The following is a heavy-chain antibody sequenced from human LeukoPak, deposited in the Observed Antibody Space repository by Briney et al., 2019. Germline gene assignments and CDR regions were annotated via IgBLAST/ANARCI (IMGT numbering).Heavy chain of an antibody. CDR1: GFTFSSYE. CDR3: VRDQWLAYNYYMDV. Sequence: PGGSLRLSCAASGFTFSSYEMNWVRQAPGKGLEWVSSISTSSSYIYYADSVKGRFTISRHNAKNSLYLQMNSLRAEDTAVYFCVRDQWLAYNYYMDVWGKGTTVTVSS. V-gene: IGHV3-21*01. CDR2: ISTSSSYI. D-gene: IGHD6-19*01. J-gene: IGHJ6*03.